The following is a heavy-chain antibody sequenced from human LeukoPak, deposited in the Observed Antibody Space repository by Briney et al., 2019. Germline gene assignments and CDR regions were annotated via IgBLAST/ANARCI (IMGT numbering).Heavy chain of an antibody. Sequence: GGSLRLSCAASGFTFSGSALHWVRQASGKGLEWVGRIRSTANGYATAYAASVKGRFTNSRDDSKNTAYLQMDSLKTEDTAVYYCAKPSGARGHKTNWFDPWGQGTLVTISS. CDR2: IRSTANGYAT. D-gene: IGHD2-15*01. V-gene: IGHV3-73*01. CDR1: GFTFSGSA. CDR3: AKPSGARGHKTNWFDP. J-gene: IGHJ5*02.